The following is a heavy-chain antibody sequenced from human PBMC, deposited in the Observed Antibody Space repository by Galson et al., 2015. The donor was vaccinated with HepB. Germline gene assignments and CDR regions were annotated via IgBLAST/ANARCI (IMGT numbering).Heavy chain of an antibody. D-gene: IGHD6-19*01. CDR2: ISYDGSKE. V-gene: IGHV3-30-3*01. CDR3: ARGRKLGDADSTGFYSYFDN. Sequence: SLRLSCAASGFIFSDYSMHWVRQAPGKGLEWVTVISYDGSKEYYADSVKGRFTISRDNSKNTLSLQMNSLRTEDTALYYCARGRKLGDADSTGFYSYFDNWGQGTLVTVSS. J-gene: IGHJ4*02. CDR1: GFIFSDYS.